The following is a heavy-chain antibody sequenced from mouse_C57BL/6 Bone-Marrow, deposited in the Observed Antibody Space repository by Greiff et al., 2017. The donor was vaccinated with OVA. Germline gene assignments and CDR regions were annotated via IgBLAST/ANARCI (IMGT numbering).Heavy chain of an antibody. Sequence: QVQLQQSGPGLVQPSQSLSITCTVSGFSLTSYGVHWVRQSPGKGLEWLGVIWSGGSTDYNAAFISRLSISKDNSKSQVFFKMNSLQADDTAIYYCARTVITTVVAAYYAMDDWGQGTSVTVSS. D-gene: IGHD1-1*01. CDR1: GFSLTSYG. CDR2: IWSGGST. J-gene: IGHJ4*01. V-gene: IGHV2-2*01. CDR3: ARTVITTVVAAYYAMDD.